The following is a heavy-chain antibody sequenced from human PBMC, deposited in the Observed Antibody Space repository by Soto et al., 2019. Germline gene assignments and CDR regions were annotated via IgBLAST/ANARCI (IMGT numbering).Heavy chain of an antibody. D-gene: IGHD2-15*01. CDR1: GDSISSRDW. CDR2: FSHSGRT. Sequence: QVQLQESGPGLVKPSGTLSLTCTVPGDSISSRDWWSWVRQSPGKGLEWIGEFSHSGRTNYNPSLKSRVIISVDKSKSQFSLELSSVTAADTAVYYCARNGGHYFDYWGQGTLVTVSS. J-gene: IGHJ4*02. CDR3: ARNGGHYFDY. V-gene: IGHV4-4*02.